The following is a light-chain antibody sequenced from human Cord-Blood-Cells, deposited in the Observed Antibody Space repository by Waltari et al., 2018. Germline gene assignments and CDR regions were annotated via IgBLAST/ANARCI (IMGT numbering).Light chain of an antibody. V-gene: IGKV3-15*01. Sequence: EIVMTQSPATLSVSPGERATISCRASQSVSSNLAWYQQKPGQAPRILIYGASTRATGIPARFSGSGSGTEFTLTISSLQSEDFAVYYCQQYNNWPWTFGQGTKVEIK. CDR2: GAS. CDR3: QQYNNWPWT. J-gene: IGKJ1*01. CDR1: QSVSSN.